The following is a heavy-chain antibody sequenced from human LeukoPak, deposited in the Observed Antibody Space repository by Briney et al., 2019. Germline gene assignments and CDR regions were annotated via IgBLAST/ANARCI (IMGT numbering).Heavy chain of an antibody. CDR3: AREGSLEWLLYRSSGRNNFDY. D-gene: IGHD3-3*01. Sequence: SVKVSCKASGGTFSSYVINWVRQAPGQGLEWMGGIIPIFGTANYAQKFQGRVTITADKSTSTAYMELSSLRSEDTAVYYCAREGSLEWLLYRSSGRNNFDYWGRGTLVTVSS. CDR1: GGTFSSYV. CDR2: IIPIFGTA. V-gene: IGHV1-69*06. J-gene: IGHJ4*02.